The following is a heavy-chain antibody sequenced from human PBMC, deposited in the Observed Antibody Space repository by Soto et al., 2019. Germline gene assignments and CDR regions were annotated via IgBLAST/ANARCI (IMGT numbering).Heavy chain of an antibody. Sequence: PSETVSLTCTVSGCSISSGGYYWSWIRQHPGKGLEWIGYIYYSGSTYYNPSLKSRVTISVDTSKNQFSLKLSSVTAADTAVYYCARATGSSSLTTFDYWGQGTLVTVSS. CDR3: ARATGSSSLTTFDY. J-gene: IGHJ4*02. D-gene: IGHD6-13*01. CDR2: IYYSGST. CDR1: GCSISSGGYY. V-gene: IGHV4-31*03.